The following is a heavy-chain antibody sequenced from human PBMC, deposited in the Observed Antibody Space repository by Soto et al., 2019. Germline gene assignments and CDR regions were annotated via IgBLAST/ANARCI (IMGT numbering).Heavy chain of an antibody. Sequence: PGGSQSLSCAASGFAFGAYAMTWVRQAPGKGLEWVLVISGAGGNTYYADSVKGRFTVSRDNSKKMLYLEMNSLRVEDTAIYYCAKDPVPQLLPSWWFDPWGQGTRVTVSS. J-gene: IGHJ5*02. CDR2: ISGAGGNT. CDR3: AKDPVPQLLPSWWFDP. V-gene: IGHV3-23*01. D-gene: IGHD2-2*01. CDR1: GFAFGAYA.